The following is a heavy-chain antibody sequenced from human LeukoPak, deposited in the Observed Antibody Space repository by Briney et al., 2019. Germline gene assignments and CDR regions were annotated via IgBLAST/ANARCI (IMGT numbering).Heavy chain of an antibody. CDR1: GFTVSSNY. V-gene: IGHV3-53*01. CDR2: IYSGGST. D-gene: IGHD3-10*01. Sequence: PGGSLRLSCAASGFTVSSNYMSWVRQAPGEGLEWVSVIYSGGSTYYADSVKGRFTISRDNSKNTLYLQMNSLRAEDTAVYYCARGRQRYGSGSYFDYWGQGTLVTVSS. CDR3: ARGRQRYGSGSYFDY. J-gene: IGHJ4*02.